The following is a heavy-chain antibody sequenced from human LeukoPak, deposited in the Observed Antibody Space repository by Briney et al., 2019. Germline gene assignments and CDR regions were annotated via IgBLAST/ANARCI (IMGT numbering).Heavy chain of an antibody. CDR2: INPNSGDT. Sequence: ASVKVSCKASGYTFTDFYMLWVRQAPGQGLEWLGWINPNSGDTDYAQKFQGRVTMTRDTSTSTAYMELSRLRSDDTAVYHCARGHGSYYYYMDVWGKGTTVTVSS. J-gene: IGHJ6*03. V-gene: IGHV1-2*02. CDR3: ARGHGSYYYYMDV. D-gene: IGHD3-10*01. CDR1: GYTFTDFY.